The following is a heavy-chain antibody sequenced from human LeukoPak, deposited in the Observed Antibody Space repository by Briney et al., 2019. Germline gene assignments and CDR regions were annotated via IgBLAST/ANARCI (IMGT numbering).Heavy chain of an antibody. CDR3: ARPYRGGTVTTSDC. CDR2: IPSEGST. D-gene: IGHD4-17*01. V-gene: IGHV3-23*01. Sequence: PGGSLRLSCAASGFTFRSYAMNWVRQAPGKGLEWVSAIPSEGSTYYADSVKGRFTLSRDNSKNTLYLQMNVPTAEATAVYCCARPYRGGTVTTSDCWGQGTLVTVSS. CDR1: GFTFRSYA. J-gene: IGHJ4*02.